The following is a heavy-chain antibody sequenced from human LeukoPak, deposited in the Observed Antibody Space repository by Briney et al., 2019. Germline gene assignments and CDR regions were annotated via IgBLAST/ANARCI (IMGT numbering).Heavy chain of an antibody. D-gene: IGHD2-15*01. V-gene: IGHV4-34*01. CDR3: ARGLLYYFDY. J-gene: IGHJ4*02. CDR1: GGSFSGYY. Sequence: SETLSLTCAVYGGSFSGYYWSWIRQPPGKGLEWIGEINHSGSTNYNPSLKSRATISVDTSKNQFSLKLSSVTAADTAVYYCARGLLYYFDYWGQGTLVTVSS. CDR2: INHSGST.